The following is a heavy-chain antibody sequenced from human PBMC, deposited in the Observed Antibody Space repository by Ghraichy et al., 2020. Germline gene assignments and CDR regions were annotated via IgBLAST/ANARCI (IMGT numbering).Heavy chain of an antibody. CDR2: TRFETGNK. Sequence: GGSLRLSCVASGFTFSNYGMHWVRQAPGKGLEWVAFTRFETGNKYYLDSVKGRFTISRDNSNNTLYLHMTGLGAEDTAIYYCAKERALVPLKVGTTAIYYYYGMDVWGQGTTVTVSS. CDR3: AKERALVPLKVGTTAIYYYYGMDV. D-gene: IGHD2/OR15-2a*01. CDR1: GFTFSNYG. V-gene: IGHV3-30*02. J-gene: IGHJ6*02.